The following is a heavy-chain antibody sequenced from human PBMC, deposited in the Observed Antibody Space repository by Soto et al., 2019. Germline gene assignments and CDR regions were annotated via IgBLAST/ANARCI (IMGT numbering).Heavy chain of an antibody. V-gene: IGHV3-23*01. J-gene: IGHJ6*02. Sequence: EVQLLESGGGLVQPGGSLRLSCAVSGLTFSYFAMSWVRQAPWKGLEWVSAISGSGGITYYADSVKGRFTISRDNSKNTLFLQMNSLRAEDTAVYYCALLGRSGSGRPYYYGMDVWGQGTTVTVSS. CDR3: ALLGRSGSGRPYYYGMDV. D-gene: IGHD3-10*01. CDR2: ISGSGGIT. CDR1: GLTFSYFA.